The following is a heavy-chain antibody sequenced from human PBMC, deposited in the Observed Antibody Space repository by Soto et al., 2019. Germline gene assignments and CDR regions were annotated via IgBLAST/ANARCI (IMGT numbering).Heavy chain of an antibody. D-gene: IGHD6-19*01. V-gene: IGHV1-3*01. J-gene: IGHJ4*02. CDR3: AIGIGIAVAGDY. CDR2: INAGNGNT. Sequence: ASVKVSCKASGYTFTSYAMHWVRQAPGQRLEWMGWINAGNGNTKYSQKFQGRVTITRDTSASTAYMELSSLRSEDTAVYYCAIGIGIAVAGDYWGQGTLVTVSS. CDR1: GYTFTSYA.